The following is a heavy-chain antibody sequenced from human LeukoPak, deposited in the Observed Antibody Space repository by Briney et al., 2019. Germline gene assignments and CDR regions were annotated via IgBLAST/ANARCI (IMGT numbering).Heavy chain of an antibody. CDR3: ARDKGPITIFGVVDDAFDI. V-gene: IGHV1-69*13. D-gene: IGHD3-3*01. Sequence: ASVKVSCKASGGTFSSYAISWVRQAPGQGLEWMGGIIPIFGTANYAQKFQGRVTITADESTSTAYMELSSLRSEDTAVYYCARDKGPITIFGVVDDAFDIWGQGTMVTVSS. CDR1: GGTFSSYA. CDR2: IIPIFGTA. J-gene: IGHJ3*02.